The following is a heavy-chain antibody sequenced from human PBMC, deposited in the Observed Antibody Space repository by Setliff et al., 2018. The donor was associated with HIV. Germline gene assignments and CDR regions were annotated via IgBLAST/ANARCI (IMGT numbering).Heavy chain of an antibody. CDR1: GHSFTNYW. D-gene: IGHD3-9*01. V-gene: IGHV5-51*01. Sequence: QTMTWNRSGHSFTNYWIPWVRQMTGRGLEGMGIIYPGDSDTRYSPSFQGQVTITADKSISTTYLQWSSLRASDTAIYYCTRHTLRTGIAGYFYFVDVWGTGTTVTVSS. CDR2: IYPGDSDT. J-gene: IGHJ6*03. CDR3: TRHTLRTGIAGYFYFVDV.